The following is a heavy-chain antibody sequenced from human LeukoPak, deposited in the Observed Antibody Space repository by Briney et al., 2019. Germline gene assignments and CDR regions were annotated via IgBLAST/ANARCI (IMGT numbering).Heavy chain of an antibody. CDR1: GFTFSSYW. Sequence: QSGGSLRLSCAASGFTFSSYWMSWVRQAPGKGLEWVANIKQDGSEKYYVDSVKGRFTIPRDNAKNSLYLQMNSLRAEDTAVCYCARDLGYSYEGYFDYWGQGTLVTVSS. J-gene: IGHJ4*02. V-gene: IGHV3-7*01. D-gene: IGHD5-18*01. CDR2: IKQDGSEK. CDR3: ARDLGYSYEGYFDY.